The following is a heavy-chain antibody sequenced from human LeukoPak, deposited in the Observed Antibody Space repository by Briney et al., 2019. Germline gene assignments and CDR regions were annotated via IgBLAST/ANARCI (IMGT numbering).Heavy chain of an antibody. CDR1: GFTFSSYG. J-gene: IGHJ4*02. CDR2: MSYDGSNK. CDR3: AKDGGDIVATQDY. D-gene: IGHD5-12*01. Sequence: GRSLRLSCAASGFTFSSYGMHWVRQAPGKGLEWVAVMSYDGSNKYYADSVKGRFTISRDNSKNTLYLQMNSLRAEGTAVYYCAKDGGDIVATQDYWGQGTLVTVSS. V-gene: IGHV3-30*18.